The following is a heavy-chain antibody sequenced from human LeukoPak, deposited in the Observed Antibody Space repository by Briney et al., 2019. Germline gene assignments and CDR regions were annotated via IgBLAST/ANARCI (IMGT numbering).Heavy chain of an antibody. J-gene: IGHJ4*02. CDR2: IYYSGST. D-gene: IGHD6-6*01. CDR3: ARLRTEYSSSSCIDY. V-gene: IGHV4-59*08. Sequence: SETLSLTCTVSGGSISSYYWSWIRQPPGKGLEWIGYIYYSGSTNYNPSLKSRVTISVDTSKNQFSLKLSSVTAADTAVYYCARLRTEYSSSSCIDYWGQGTLVTVSS. CDR1: GGSISSYY.